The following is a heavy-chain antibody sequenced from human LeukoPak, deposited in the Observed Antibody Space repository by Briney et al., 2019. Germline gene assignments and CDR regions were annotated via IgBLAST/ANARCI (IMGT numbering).Heavy chain of an antibody. CDR2: SSVSGADT. D-gene: IGHD4-11*01. J-gene: IGHJ4*02. Sequence: GGSLRLSCAASGFTFTNYGVGWVRQGQGNGLERVSSSSVSGADTYYADSVKGRFTVSRDNSKNTLYLQMNSLRADDTALYYCAIKQFYFENWGQGTLVTVSS. CDR1: GFTFTNYG. V-gene: IGHV3-23*01. CDR3: AIKQFYFEN.